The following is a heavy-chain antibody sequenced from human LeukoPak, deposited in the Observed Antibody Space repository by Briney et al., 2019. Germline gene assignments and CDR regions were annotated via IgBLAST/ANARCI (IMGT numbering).Heavy chain of an antibody. V-gene: IGHV5-51*01. D-gene: IGHD3-9*01. CDR3: ARQSSSYDILTGYSTNNWFDP. CDR2: IYPGDSDT. J-gene: IGHJ5*02. Sequence: GESLKISCKGSGYSFTSYWIGWVRQMPGKGLERMGIIYPGDSDTRYSPSFQGQVTISADKSISTAYLQWSSLKASDTAMYYCARQSSSYDILTGYSTNNWFDPWGQGTLVTVSS. CDR1: GYSFTSYW.